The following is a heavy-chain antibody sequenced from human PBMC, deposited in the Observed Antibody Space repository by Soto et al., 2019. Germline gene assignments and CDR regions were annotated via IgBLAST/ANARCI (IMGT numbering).Heavy chain of an antibody. CDR1: GFTVSSYG. J-gene: IGHJ4*02. D-gene: IGHD2-8*02. Sequence: QVQLVESGGGVVQPGRSLRLSCAVSGFTVSSYGMHWVRQAPGTGLEWVAVISRDGRTKFYADSVEGRFTISKDSSRNTLFLEMDSLRSDDTAVYYCTGEVASGYWGQGTLVTVSS. V-gene: IGHV3-30*03. CDR3: TGEVASGY. CDR2: ISRDGRTK.